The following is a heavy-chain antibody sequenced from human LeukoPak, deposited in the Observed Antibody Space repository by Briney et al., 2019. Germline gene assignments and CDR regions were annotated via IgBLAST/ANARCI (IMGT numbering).Heavy chain of an antibody. CDR1: GGSISSFY. V-gene: IGHV4-59*08. Sequence: SETLSLTCTVSGGSISSFYWSWIRQPPGKGLEWIGYFYSTGSTYYNPSLKSRVTMSVDTSKGLLSLKLTSVTAADTAVYYCARRARENWYFDLWGRGTLVSVSS. J-gene: IGHJ2*01. CDR3: ARRARENWYFDL. CDR2: FYSTGST.